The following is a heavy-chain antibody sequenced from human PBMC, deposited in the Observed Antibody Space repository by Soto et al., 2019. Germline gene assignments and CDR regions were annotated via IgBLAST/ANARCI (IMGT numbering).Heavy chain of an antibody. D-gene: IGHD6-6*01. J-gene: IGHJ4*02. CDR2: IYYTWSS. V-gene: IGHV4-31*01. CDR1: GGSIDSGGSY. Sequence: PWETLALTCNVSGGSIDSGGSYWSLIRQRPWNGRECIGYIYYTWSSYYNPSLESQLTLSLDTSNNQFSLQLRSVTAADTAVYYCAWERQLGPSSGRLDFWGLGTLVTVSS. CDR3: AWERQLGPSSGRLDF.